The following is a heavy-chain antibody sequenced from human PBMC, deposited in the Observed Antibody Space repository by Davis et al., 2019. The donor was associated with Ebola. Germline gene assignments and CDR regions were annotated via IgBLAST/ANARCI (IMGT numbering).Heavy chain of an antibody. J-gene: IGHJ6*02. CDR2: IIPILGIA. D-gene: IGHD3-10*01. CDR1: GGTFSSYA. Sequence: AASVKVSCKASGGTFSSYAISWVRQAPGQGLEWMGRIIPILGIANYAQKFQGRVTITADKSTSTAYMELSSLRSEDTAVYYCARDFTMVRGVITGMDVWGQGTTVTVSS. CDR3: ARDFTMVRGVITGMDV. V-gene: IGHV1-69*04.